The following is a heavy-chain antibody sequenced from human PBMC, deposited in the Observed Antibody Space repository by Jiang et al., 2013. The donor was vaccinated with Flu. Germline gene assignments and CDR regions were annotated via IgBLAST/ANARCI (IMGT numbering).Heavy chain of an antibody. J-gene: IGHJ4*02. CDR1: GGNFDSYA. D-gene: IGHD2/OR15-2a*01. Sequence: QSGSELKKPGSSVSVSCESSGGNFDSYAINWVRQVPGQGLEWMGGVIPSVGVPNLAPKFRGRVTMTAERSTSTVYMTLSRLRSEDTATYYCATGGIVHDFSWFNRWGQGTLVTVSS. CDR2: VIPSVGVP. CDR3: ATGGIVHDFSWFNR. V-gene: IGHV1-69*10.